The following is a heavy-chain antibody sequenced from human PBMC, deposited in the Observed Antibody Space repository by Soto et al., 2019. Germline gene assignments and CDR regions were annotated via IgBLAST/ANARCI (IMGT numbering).Heavy chain of an antibody. Sequence: PGGSLRLSCAASGFTFSGDAMNWVRQAPGKGLEWVSSISTTSTYIYYADSVKGRFTISRDNANNSLHLQMNSLRAENTAVYYCVRDYVMDVWGQGTTVTVSS. D-gene: IGHD3-10*02. CDR1: GFTFSGDA. J-gene: IGHJ6*02. V-gene: IGHV3-21*01. CDR3: VRDYVMDV. CDR2: ISTTSTYI.